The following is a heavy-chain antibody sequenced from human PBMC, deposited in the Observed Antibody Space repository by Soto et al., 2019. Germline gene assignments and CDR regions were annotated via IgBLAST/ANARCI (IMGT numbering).Heavy chain of an antibody. J-gene: IGHJ6*02. CDR1: GFTFSSYA. Sequence: PGGSLRLSCAASGFTFSSYAMSWVRQAPGKGLEWVTAINGGSTTYYADSVKGRFTIPRDNSKNTLYLQMNSLRAEDTAVYYCAKDKDWSGVYGMDVWGQGTTVTVSS. CDR3: AKDKDWSGVYGMDV. V-gene: IGHV3-23*01. CDR2: INGGSTT. D-gene: IGHD3-3*01.